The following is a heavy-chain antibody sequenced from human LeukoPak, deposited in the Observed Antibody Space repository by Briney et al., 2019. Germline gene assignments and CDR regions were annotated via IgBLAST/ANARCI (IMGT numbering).Heavy chain of an antibody. V-gene: IGHV3-30-3*01. J-gene: IGHJ4*02. Sequence: GGSLRLSCTASGFTFSSYAMHWVRQAPGKGLEWVAVVSYDGNDKFYADSVKGRFTISRDNSKNTLYLQMNSLRAEDTAIYFCAREAYGGGVDYWGQGTLVTVSS. CDR2: VSYDGNDK. D-gene: IGHD4-23*01. CDR1: GFTFSSYA. CDR3: AREAYGGGVDY.